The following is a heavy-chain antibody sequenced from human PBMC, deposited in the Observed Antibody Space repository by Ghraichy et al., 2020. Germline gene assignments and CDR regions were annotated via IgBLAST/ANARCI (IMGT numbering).Heavy chain of an antibody. D-gene: IGHD6-6*01. J-gene: IGHJ3*02. Sequence: SETLSLTCTVSGGSISSSSYYWGWIRQPPGKGLEWIGIIYYSGSTYYNPSLKSRVTISVDTSKNQFSLKLSSVTAADTAVYYCAGYSSSAGAFDIWGQGTMVTVSS. CDR3: AGYSSSAGAFDI. CDR1: GGSISSSSYY. V-gene: IGHV4-39*01. CDR2: IYYSGST.